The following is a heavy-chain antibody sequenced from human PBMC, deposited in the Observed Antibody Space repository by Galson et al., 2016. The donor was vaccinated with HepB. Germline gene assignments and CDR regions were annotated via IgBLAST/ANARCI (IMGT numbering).Heavy chain of an antibody. V-gene: IGHV3-23*01. Sequence: SLRLSCAASGFTFRSYAMTWVRQAPGKGLEWVSTISGSGGSTYHADSVKGRFTISRDNSKNTVYLQMNSLRAEDPAVYYCAKFASGTYYLDSFDYWGQGTLVTVSS. J-gene: IGHJ4*02. CDR3: AKFASGTYYLDSFDY. CDR1: GFTFRSYA. CDR2: ISGSGGST. D-gene: IGHD3-10*01.